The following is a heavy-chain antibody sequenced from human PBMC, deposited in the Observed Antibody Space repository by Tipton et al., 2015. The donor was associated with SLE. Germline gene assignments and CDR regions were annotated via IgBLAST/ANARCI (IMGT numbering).Heavy chain of an antibody. V-gene: IGHV3-7*05. Sequence: GSLRLSCAASGFTFSSYWMSWVRQAPGKGLEWVANIKQDGSEKYYVDSVKGLFTISRDNAKNSLYLQMNSLRAEDTAVYYCARDRQQWLVSYYGMDVWGQGTRVTVSS. CDR3: ARDRQQWLVSYYGMDV. CDR2: IKQDGSEK. CDR1: GFTFSSYW. J-gene: IGHJ6*02. D-gene: IGHD6-19*01.